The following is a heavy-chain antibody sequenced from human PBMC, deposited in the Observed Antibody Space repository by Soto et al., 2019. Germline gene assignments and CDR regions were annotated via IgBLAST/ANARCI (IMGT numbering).Heavy chain of an antibody. V-gene: IGHV2-5*02. Sequence: QITLKESGPTLVKPTQTLTLTCTFSGFSLSSTAVGVNWIRQPPGKALEWLALIYWDDDNHYTPSLNNRLTITKDTSKNQVVLTLANMDPMDTATYFCAHGSGWLSDYWGQGTLVTVSS. D-gene: IGHD6-19*01. CDR3: AHGSGWLSDY. CDR1: GFSLSSTAVG. CDR2: IYWDDDN. J-gene: IGHJ4*02.